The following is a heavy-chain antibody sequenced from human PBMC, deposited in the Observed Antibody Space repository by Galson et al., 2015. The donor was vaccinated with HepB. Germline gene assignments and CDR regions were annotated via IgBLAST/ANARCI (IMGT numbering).Heavy chain of an antibody. CDR3: AKTREKNMFRGALEY. Sequence: SMRLSCAASGFTFTTFAMSWVRQAPGKGLEWVATISSSATGICLADYVKGRFTISRDNSKSTLDLQMSSLRADDTAVYYCAKTREKNMFRGALEYWGQGTLVTVSS. J-gene: IGHJ4*02. V-gene: IGHV3-23*01. CDR2: ISSSATGI. D-gene: IGHD3-10*01. CDR1: GFTFTTFA.